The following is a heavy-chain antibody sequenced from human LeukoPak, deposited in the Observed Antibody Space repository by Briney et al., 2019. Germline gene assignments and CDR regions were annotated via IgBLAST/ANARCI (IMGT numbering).Heavy chain of an antibody. CDR1: GCTFTSYG. V-gene: IGHV1-24*01. CDR2: FDPEDGET. D-gene: IGHD3-22*01. Sequence: ASVKVSCKASGCTFTSYGISWVRQAPGQGLEWMGGFDPEDGETIYAQKFQGRVTMTEDTSTDTAYMELSSLRSEDTAVYYCATVFFDSSGYYTGWFDPWGQGTLVTVSS. CDR3: ATVFFDSSGYYTGWFDP. J-gene: IGHJ5*02.